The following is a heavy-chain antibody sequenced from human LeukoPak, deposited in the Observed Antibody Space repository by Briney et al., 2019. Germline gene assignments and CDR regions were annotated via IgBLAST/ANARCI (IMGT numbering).Heavy chain of an antibody. D-gene: IGHD5-18*01. J-gene: IGHJ6*03. CDR2: IFTRGTN. V-gene: IGHV4-61*09. Sequence: PSETLSLTCTVSGGSIRSCSYYWSWIRPPAGKGLEWIGHIFTRGTNNYNPSVKSRVTVSLDTSKNQISLKLSSVTAADTAIYYCARVYTVMGATTVDHYHYYMDVWGKGTTVTVSS. CDR1: GGSIRSCSYY. CDR3: ARVYTVMGATTVDHYHYYMDV.